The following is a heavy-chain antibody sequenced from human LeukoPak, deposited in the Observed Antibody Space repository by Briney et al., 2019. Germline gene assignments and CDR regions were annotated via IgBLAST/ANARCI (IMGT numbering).Heavy chain of an antibody. Sequence: PSETLSLTCTVPGGSISSYYWSWIRQPPGKGLEWIGYIYSSETTNYKPSLKSRVTISADTSKNQISLKLTSVTAADTAIYYCARRNDFHIWGQGTMVTVSS. CDR3: ARRNDFHI. J-gene: IGHJ3*02. V-gene: IGHV4-4*08. CDR2: IYSSETT. CDR1: GGSISSYY.